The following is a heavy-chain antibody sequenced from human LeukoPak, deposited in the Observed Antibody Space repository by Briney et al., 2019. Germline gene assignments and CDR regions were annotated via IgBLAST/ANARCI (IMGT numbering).Heavy chain of an antibody. Sequence: SETLSLTCSVSGGSIAYSSYYWGWIRQPPGKGLEWIGTFYYSGSTYYNPSLKGRVTISVDTSKNQFSLKVNSVTAADTAVYYCASNIAVDNSGWYQGWGQGTLVTVSS. CDR1: GGSIAYSSYY. CDR3: ASNIAVDNSGWYQG. J-gene: IGHJ4*02. D-gene: IGHD6-19*01. CDR2: FYYSGST. V-gene: IGHV4-39*01.